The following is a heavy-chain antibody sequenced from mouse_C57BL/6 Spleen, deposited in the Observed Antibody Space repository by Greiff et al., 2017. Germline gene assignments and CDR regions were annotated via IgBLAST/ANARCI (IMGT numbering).Heavy chain of an antibody. CDR2: ISGGGGNT. CDR1: GFTFSSYT. D-gene: IGHD1-1*01. CDR3: ARRLLGYFDV. J-gene: IGHJ1*03. V-gene: IGHV5-9*01. Sequence: DVMLVESGGGLVKPGGSLKLSCAASGFTFSSYTMSWVRQTPEKRLEWVATISGGGGNTYYPDSVKGRFTISRDNAKNTLYLQMSSLRSEDTALYYCARRLLGYFDVWGTGTTVTVSS.